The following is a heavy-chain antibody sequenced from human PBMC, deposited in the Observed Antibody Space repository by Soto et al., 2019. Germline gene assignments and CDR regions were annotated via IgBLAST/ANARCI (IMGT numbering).Heavy chain of an antibody. CDR1: GYTFTSYG. J-gene: IGHJ4*02. CDR2: INAYNGNT. CDR3: ARGAWPYYFDY. Sequence: GASVPVSCKASGYTFTSYGIRWVRQAPGQGLEWMGWINAYNGNTDYAQKFQGRVTMTTDTSTSTAYMELRRLGSDDTAVYYCARGAWPYYFDYWGQGTLVTVSS. V-gene: IGHV1-18*01.